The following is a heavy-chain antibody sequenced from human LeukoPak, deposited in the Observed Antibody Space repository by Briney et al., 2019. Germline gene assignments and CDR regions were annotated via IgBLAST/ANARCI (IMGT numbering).Heavy chain of an antibody. CDR3: AKVGSIQAYYYGMDV. Sequence: PGGSLRLSCEASGFTFSSYAMNWVRQAPGKGLEWVSGISGSGISTYYADSVKGRFTISRDNSKNTLYLQINSLRAEDTAVYYCAKVGSIQAYYYGMDVWGQGTTVTVSS. CDR2: ISGSGIST. CDR1: GFTFSSYA. V-gene: IGHV3-23*01. D-gene: IGHD3-10*01. J-gene: IGHJ6*02.